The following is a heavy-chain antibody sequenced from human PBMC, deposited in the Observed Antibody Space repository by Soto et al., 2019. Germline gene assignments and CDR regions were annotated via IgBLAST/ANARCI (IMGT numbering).Heavy chain of an antibody. V-gene: IGHV4-59*01. J-gene: IGHJ4*02. Sequence: SETLSLTCNVSGGSISNYYWNWIRQPPGKRLEWIGYISDSGSTKYNPSLMSRVTISADMSKNQVSLKVKSVAAADTAVYYCARGWGGYRDYWGQGTLVTVSS. D-gene: IGHD3-16*02. CDR2: ISDSGST. CDR1: GGSISNYY. CDR3: ARGWGGYRDY.